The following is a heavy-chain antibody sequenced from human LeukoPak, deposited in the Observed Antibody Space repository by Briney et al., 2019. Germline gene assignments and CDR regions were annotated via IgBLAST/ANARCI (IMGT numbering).Heavy chain of an antibody. CDR2: FYYSGST. J-gene: IGHJ4*02. D-gene: IGHD3-3*01. Sequence: SETLSLTCTVSGGSISSSSYYWGWIRQPPGKGLEWIGSFYYSGSTYYNPSLKSRVTISVDTSKNQFSLKLSSVTAADTAVYYCASITIFGVVLDYWGQGTLVTVSS. V-gene: IGHV4-39*01. CDR3: ASITIFGVVLDY. CDR1: GGSISSSSYY.